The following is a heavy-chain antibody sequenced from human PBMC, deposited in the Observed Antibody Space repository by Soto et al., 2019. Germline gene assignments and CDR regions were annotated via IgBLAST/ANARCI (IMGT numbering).Heavy chain of an antibody. CDR1: GGTFSSYA. D-gene: IGHD1-26*01. V-gene: IGHV1-69*12. Sequence: QVQLVQSGAEVKKPGSSVKVSCKASGGTFSSYAISWVRQAPGQGLEWMGGIIPIFGTANYAQKFQGRVTITAXXXTXXAYMELSSLRSEDTAVYYCATTPPVGGYYYYGMDVWGQGTTVTVSS. J-gene: IGHJ6*02. CDR2: IIPIFGTA. CDR3: ATTPPVGGYYYYGMDV.